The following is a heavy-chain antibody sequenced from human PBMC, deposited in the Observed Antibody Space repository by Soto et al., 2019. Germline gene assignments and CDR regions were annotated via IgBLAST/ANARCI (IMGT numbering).Heavy chain of an antibody. Sequence: GASVKVSCKASGYTFTNSGISWVRQAPGQGLEWMGWISTDNGNTNYAQHLQGRVSMTTDTSTGTAYMDLRSLRSDDTAVYYCAKDQFEAVTTDGYGMDVWGQGTTVTVSS. D-gene: IGHD4-4*01. CDR2: ISTDNGNT. CDR1: GYTFTNSG. CDR3: AKDQFEAVTTDGYGMDV. J-gene: IGHJ6*02. V-gene: IGHV1-18*01.